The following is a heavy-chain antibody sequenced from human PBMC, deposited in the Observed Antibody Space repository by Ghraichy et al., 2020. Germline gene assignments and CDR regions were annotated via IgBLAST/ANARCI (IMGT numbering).Heavy chain of an antibody. D-gene: IGHD6-6*01. J-gene: IGHJ4*02. CDR3: ARGSLRRRWSSSSGFDY. V-gene: IGHV4-34*01. CDR1: GGSFSGYY. CDR2: INHSGST. Sequence: SETLSLTCAVYGGSFSGYYWSWIRQPPGKGLEWIGEINHSGSTNYNPSLKSRVTISVDTSKNQFSLKLSSVTAADTAVYYCARGSLRRRWSSSSGFDYWGQGTLVTVSS.